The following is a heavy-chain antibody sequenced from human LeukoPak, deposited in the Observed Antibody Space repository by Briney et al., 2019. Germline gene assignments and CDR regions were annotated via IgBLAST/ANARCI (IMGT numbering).Heavy chain of an antibody. Sequence: SVKVSCKASGGTFSSYAINWVRQAPGQGLEWVGRIVPIFGTANYAQKFQGRVTITTDESTSTAYMELSSLRSEDTAVYYCASQYYYDSSGNYLPQWGQGTLVTVSS. J-gene: IGHJ4*02. CDR3: ASQYYYDSSGNYLPQ. D-gene: IGHD3-22*01. CDR2: IVPIFGTA. V-gene: IGHV1-69*05. CDR1: GGTFSSYA.